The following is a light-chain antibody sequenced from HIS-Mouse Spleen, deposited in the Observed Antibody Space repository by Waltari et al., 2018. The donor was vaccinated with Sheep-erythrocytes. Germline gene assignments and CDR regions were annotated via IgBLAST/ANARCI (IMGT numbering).Light chain of an antibody. V-gene: IGLV2-14*03. J-gene: IGLJ1*01. CDR1: SRDVGGYNY. CDR2: DVS. Sequence: QSALTQPASVSGSPGQSITISCTGTSRDVGGYNYVSWYQQHPGKAPKLMIYDVSNRPSGVSNRFSGSKSGNTASLTISGLQAEDEADYYCQSADSSGTYVFGTGTKVTVL. CDR3: QSADSSGTYV.